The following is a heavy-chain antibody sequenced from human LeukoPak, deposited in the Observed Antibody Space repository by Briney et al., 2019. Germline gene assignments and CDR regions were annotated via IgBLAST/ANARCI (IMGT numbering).Heavy chain of an antibody. CDR3: ARDLHCSGGSCYHGMDV. V-gene: IGHV3-30*04. J-gene: IGHJ6*02. D-gene: IGHD2-15*01. Sequence: GNSLRLSCAASGFTFSTYPMHWVRQAPGKGLEWVAVVADDGKDKHYVESVKGRFTISRDNSKNTLYLQMDSLRAEDTAVYYCARDLHCSGGSCYHGMDVWGQGTTVTVSS. CDR2: VADDGKDK. CDR1: GFTFSTYP.